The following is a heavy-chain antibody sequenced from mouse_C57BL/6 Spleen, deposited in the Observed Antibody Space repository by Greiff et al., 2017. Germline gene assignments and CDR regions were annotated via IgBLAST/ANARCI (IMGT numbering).Heavy chain of an antibody. CDR1: GFTFSDYY. J-gene: IGHJ2*01. Sequence: EVKLVESEGGLVQPGSSMKLSCTASGFTFSDYYMAWVRQVPEKGLEWVANINYDGSSTYYLDSLKSRFIISRDNAKNILYLQMSSLKSEDTATYYCARGLRRGYFDYWGQGTTLTVSS. D-gene: IGHD2-4*01. CDR2: INYDGSST. CDR3: ARGLRRGYFDY. V-gene: IGHV5-16*01.